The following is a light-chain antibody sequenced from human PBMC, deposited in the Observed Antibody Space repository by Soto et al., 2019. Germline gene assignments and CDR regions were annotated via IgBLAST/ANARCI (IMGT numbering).Light chain of an antibody. CDR2: DAS. CDR3: QQGGNWPLT. J-gene: IGKJ5*01. CDR1: QSVSSH. Sequence: ATVSCRASQSVSSHLAWYQQKRGQAPRLLIYDASSRASGIPARFSGSGSGTDFTLTISSLEPEDFAVYYCQQGGNWPLTFGQGTRLEIK. V-gene: IGKV3-11*01.